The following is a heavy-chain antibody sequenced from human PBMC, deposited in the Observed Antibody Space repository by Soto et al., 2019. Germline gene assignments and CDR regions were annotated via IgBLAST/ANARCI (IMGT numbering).Heavy chain of an antibody. CDR1: GDSVSSYY. CDR3: ARGVLRYYHYGMDV. V-gene: IGHV4-59*02. Sequence: QVQLQESGPGLVKPSETLSLSCTVSGDSVSSYYWSWLRQLPGRGLEWIGYIYISGNTNYNPSLKSRVTISRDTSKNQCSLNLKSVTAADTAVYYCARGVLRYYHYGMDVWGQGTTVTVSS. CDR2: IYISGNT. J-gene: IGHJ6*02.